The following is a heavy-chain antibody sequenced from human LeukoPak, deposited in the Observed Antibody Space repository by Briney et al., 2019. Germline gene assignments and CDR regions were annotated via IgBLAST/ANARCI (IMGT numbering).Heavy chain of an antibody. V-gene: IGHV4-59*08. CDR3: ARHPPNVYGALNLDY. J-gene: IGHJ4*02. CDR2: IYYNGTT. Sequence: PSETLSLTCTVSGGSISGYYGSWIRQPPGKGLEWIGYIYYNGTTNYNPFLKSRVTISVDTSKNHFSLKLSSVTAADTAVYYCARHPPNVYGALNLDYWGQGTLVIVSS. CDR1: GGSISGYY. D-gene: IGHD4-17*01.